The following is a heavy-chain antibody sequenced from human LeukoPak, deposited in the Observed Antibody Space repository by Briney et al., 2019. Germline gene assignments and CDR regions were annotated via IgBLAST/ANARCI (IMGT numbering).Heavy chain of an antibody. Sequence: PSETLSLTCTVSGGSISSYYWSWIRQPPGKGLEWIGYIYYSGSTNYNPSLESRVTISVDTSKNQFSLKLSSVTAADTAVYYCARARYGYYDSSGYCDYWGQGTLVTVSS. CDR2: IYYSGST. CDR1: GGSISSYY. CDR3: ARARYGYYDSSGYCDY. V-gene: IGHV4-59*01. J-gene: IGHJ4*02. D-gene: IGHD3-22*01.